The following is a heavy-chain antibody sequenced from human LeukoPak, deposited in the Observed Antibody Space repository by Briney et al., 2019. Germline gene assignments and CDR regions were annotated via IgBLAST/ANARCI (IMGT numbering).Heavy chain of an antibody. D-gene: IGHD4-23*01. J-gene: IGHJ4*02. CDR2: ILHIGNT. Sequence: SETLSLTCAVSGGSISGGNWWTWVRQPPGKGLEWIGEILHIGNTNYNPSLKSRVNMSVDKSKNQFSLNLNSVTAADTAVYYCLYGGNSGDWVYWGQGTLVTVSS. CDR3: LYGGNSGDWVY. V-gene: IGHV4-4*02. CDR1: GGSISGGNW.